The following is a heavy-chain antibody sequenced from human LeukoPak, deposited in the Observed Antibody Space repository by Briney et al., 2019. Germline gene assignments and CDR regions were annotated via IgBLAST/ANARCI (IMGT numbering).Heavy chain of an antibody. V-gene: IGHV3-7*01. Sequence: GGSLKLSGKPSDFTFRTYRMTGSPQAPGRALGGVASIKGDGSYTEYVDSVKGRFTISRDNAKNSLYLQMISLRVEDTAVYYCARWRWAQSEFEYWGRGTLVTVSS. CDR2: IKGDGSYT. J-gene: IGHJ4*02. CDR3: ARWRWAQSEFEY. CDR1: DFTFRTYR. D-gene: IGHD5-24*01.